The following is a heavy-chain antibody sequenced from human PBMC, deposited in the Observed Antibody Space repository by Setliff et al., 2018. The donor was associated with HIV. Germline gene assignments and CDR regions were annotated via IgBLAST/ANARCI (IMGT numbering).Heavy chain of an antibody. V-gene: IGHV4-59*01. CDR1: GAPISSYY. CDR3: ARGDGYRANDAYYDTGIDV. D-gene: IGHD5-12*01. CDR2: IYNSGYS. J-gene: IGHJ6*02. Sequence: SETLSLTCKVSGAPISSYYWNWIRQPPGKGLEWIGYIYNSGYSNSKPSLKSRVTISLDTSKNKFSLKLSSVTAADTAVYYCARGDGYRANDAYYDTGIDVWGQGITVTVSS.